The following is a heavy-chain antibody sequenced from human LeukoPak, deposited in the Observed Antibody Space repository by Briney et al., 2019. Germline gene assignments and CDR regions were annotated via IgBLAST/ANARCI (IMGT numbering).Heavy chain of an antibody. CDR1: GFTFSSYG. CDR3: AKDYCRSTSCYPDDAFDI. CDR2: IRYDGSNK. D-gene: IGHD2-2*01. V-gene: IGHV3-30*02. J-gene: IGHJ3*02. Sequence: GGSLRLSCAASGFTFSSYGMHWVRQAPGKGLEWVAFIRYDGSNKYYADSVKGRFTISRDNSKNTLYLQMNSLRAEDTAVYYCAKDYCRSTSCYPDDAFDIWGQGTMVTVSS.